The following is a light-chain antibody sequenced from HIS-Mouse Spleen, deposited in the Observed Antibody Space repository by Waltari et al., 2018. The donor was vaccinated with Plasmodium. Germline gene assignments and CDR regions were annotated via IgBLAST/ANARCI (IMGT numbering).Light chain of an antibody. V-gene: IGLV3-19*01. J-gene: IGLJ2*01. CDR1: SLRRYY. Sequence: SSELTQDPAVSVALGQTVRITCPGDSLRRYYPLWYQQKPGQAPVLVIYGKNNRPAGIPDRFSGSSSGNTASLTITGAQAEDEADYYCNSRDSSGTHGVFGGGTKLTVL. CDR2: GKN. CDR3: NSRDSSGTHGV.